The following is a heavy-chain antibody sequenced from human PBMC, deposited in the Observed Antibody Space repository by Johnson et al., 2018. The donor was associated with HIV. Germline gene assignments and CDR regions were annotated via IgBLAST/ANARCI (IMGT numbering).Heavy chain of an antibody. V-gene: IGHV3-20*04. CDR1: GFTFSSYW. CDR2: VNWNGGST. D-gene: IGHD6-13*01. J-gene: IGHJ3*02. Sequence: VQLVESGGGLVQPGGSLRLSCAASGFTFSSYWMNWVRQAPGKGLEWVSGVNWNGGSTGYADSVKGRFTISRDNAKNSLYLQMKSLRAEDTALYYCASHRSIAADDAFDIWGQGTMVTVSS. CDR3: ASHRSIAADDAFDI.